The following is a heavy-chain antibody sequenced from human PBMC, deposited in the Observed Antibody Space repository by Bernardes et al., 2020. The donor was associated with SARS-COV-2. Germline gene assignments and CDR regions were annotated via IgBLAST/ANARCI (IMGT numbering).Heavy chain of an antibody. CDR3: ARLGPFGVEKSMVHDY. Sequence: SETLSLVCTVSGGSMFNYYWSWIRQPPGKGLELVGRIYYTGMTDYNPSLKSRVTISVDTSKNHFSLKLSSVTAADTALYYCARLGPFGVEKSMVHDYWGRGILVTVSS. J-gene: IGHJ4*02. CDR2: IYYTGMT. CDR1: GGSMFNYY. D-gene: IGHD5-18*01. V-gene: IGHV4-59*08.